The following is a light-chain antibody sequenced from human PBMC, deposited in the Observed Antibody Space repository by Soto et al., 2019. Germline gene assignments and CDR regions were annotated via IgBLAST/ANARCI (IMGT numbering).Light chain of an antibody. CDR3: QRYNNWPLT. J-gene: IGKJ4*01. Sequence: EIVLTQSPATLSLSPGDRATLSCRASQSVTSALAWFQQKPGQAPRLLIYDVSRRATGIPARFSGSGSGTDFTLTINSLQSEDFAVYYCQRYNNWPLTFGGGTKVESK. V-gene: IGKV3D-15*01. CDR2: DVS. CDR1: QSVTSA.